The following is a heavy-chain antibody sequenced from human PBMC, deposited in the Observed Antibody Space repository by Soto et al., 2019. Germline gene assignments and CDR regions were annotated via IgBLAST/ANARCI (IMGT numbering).Heavy chain of an antibody. CDR1: GFTFSSYS. CDR2: ISSSSSYI. CDR3: ARSDGYGDY. V-gene: IGHV3-21*02. J-gene: IGHJ4*02. Sequence: EVQLVESGGGLVKPGGSLRLSCAASGFTFSSYSMNWVRQAPGKGLEWVSYISSSSSYIYYADSVKGRFTISRDNAKNSLYLQINSLRVEDTAVYYCARSDGYGDYWGQGTLVTVSS. D-gene: IGHD2-15*01.